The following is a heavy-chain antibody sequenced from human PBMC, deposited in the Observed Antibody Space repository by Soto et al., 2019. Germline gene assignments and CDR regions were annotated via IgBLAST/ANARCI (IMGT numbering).Heavy chain of an antibody. V-gene: IGHV3-30*14. D-gene: IGHD3-10*01. J-gene: IGHJ4*02. CDR2: ISYDGSEK. CDR3: ARDLLAAYSHSGMIDC. Sequence: GGSLRLSCEASGFALSDYAMHWVRQAPGEGLEWVAIISYDGSEKKYADSVKGRFTISRDNSKDTVYLQMSSLTGNDTAVYYCARDLLAAYSHSGMIDCWGQGSLVTVSS. CDR1: GFALSDYA.